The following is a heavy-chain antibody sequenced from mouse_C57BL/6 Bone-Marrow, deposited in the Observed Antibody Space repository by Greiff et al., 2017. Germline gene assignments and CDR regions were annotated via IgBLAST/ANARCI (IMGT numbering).Heavy chain of an antibody. CDR1: GYTFKSYG. Sequence: VQLQQSGAELARPGASVKLSCKASGYTFKSYGISWVKQRTGQGLEWIGEIYPRSGNTYYNEKFKGKATMTADKSTSTAYMELRSLTSEDTAVYFCAGSTTIVPNWGQGTTLTVTS. CDR3: AGSTTIVPN. CDR2: IYPRSGNT. J-gene: IGHJ2*01. V-gene: IGHV1-81*01. D-gene: IGHD1-1*01.